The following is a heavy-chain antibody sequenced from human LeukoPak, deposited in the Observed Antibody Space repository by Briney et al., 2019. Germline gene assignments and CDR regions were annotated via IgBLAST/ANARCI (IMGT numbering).Heavy chain of an antibody. V-gene: IGHV3-74*01. CDR2: ISTDGSST. J-gene: IGHJ4*02. CDR1: GLTFSTYW. CDR3: ATGRGTPLGF. Sequence: PGGSLRLSCAVSGLTFSTYWVHWVRQAPGKGLVWVSRISTDGSSTFYADSVKGRFTVSRDNAKNTLYLQMDSLRAEDTAMYYWATGRGTPLGFWGQGVLVTVSS. D-gene: IGHD1-26*01.